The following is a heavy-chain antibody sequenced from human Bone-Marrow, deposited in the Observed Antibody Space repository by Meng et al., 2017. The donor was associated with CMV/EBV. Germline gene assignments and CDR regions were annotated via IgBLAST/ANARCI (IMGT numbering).Heavy chain of an antibody. J-gene: IGHJ6*02. CDR3: ARDVSTWIQQRAYGMDV. Sequence: GGSLRLSCAASGFTFSSYSINWVRQAPGKGLEWVSSISSSSSYIYYADSVKGRFTISRDNAKNSLYLQMNSLRAEDTAVYYCARDVSTWIQQRAYGMDVWGQGTTVTVSS. V-gene: IGHV3-21*01. CDR2: ISSSSSYI. D-gene: IGHD5-18*01. CDR1: GFTFSSYS.